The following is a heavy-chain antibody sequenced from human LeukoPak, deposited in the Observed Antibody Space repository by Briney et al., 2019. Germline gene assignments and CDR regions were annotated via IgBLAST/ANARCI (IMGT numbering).Heavy chain of an antibody. D-gene: IGHD3-10*01. CDR3: ARDGGSGSFGNWFDP. CDR2: IYHSGST. CDR1: GYSISSGYY. J-gene: IGHJ5*02. Sequence: SETLSLTCTVSGYSISSGYYWGWIRQPPGKGLEWIGSIYHSGSTYYNPSLKSRVTISVDTSKNQFSLKLSSVTAADTAVYYCARDGGSGSFGNWFDPWGQGTLVTVSS. V-gene: IGHV4-38-2*02.